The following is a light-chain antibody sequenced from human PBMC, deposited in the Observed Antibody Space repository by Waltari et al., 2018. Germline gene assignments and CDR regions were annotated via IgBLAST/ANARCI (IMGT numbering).Light chain of an antibody. V-gene: IGLV2-11*01. J-gene: IGLJ3*02. CDR1: ISDIGAYAY. CDR2: DIY. CDR3: CSYTGRKTWV. Sequence: QSALTQPRSVSGSPGQSVTLSCNVTISDIGAYAYVRWYQQHPGKAPKLIIHDIYRRPSGVPDRFSASKSGNTASLTISGLQADDEADYYCCSYTGRKTWVFGGGTKVTVL.